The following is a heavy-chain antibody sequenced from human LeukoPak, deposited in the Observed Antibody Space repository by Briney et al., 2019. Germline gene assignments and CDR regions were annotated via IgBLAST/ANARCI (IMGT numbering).Heavy chain of an antibody. V-gene: IGHV4-4*07. D-gene: IGHD3-3*01. CDR1: GGSISSYY. CDR3: AREPLPFSWSGYHAHFDY. J-gene: IGHJ4*02. CDR2: IYTSGST. Sequence: SETLSLTCTVSGGSISSYYWSWIRQPAGKGLEWIGRIYTSGSTNYNPSLKSRVTISVDTSKNQFSLKLSSVTAADTAVYYCAREPLPFSWSGYHAHFDYWGQGTLVTVSS.